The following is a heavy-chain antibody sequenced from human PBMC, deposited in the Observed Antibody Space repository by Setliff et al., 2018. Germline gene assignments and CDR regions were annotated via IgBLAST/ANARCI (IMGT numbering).Heavy chain of an antibody. D-gene: IGHD1-26*01. CDR1: GYTFTGYY. CDR3: ARASAKYEGGAFDI. J-gene: IGHJ3*02. CDR2: INPNSGGT. Sequence: ASVKVSCKASGYTFTGYYMHWVRQAPGQGLEWMGWINPNSGGTNYAQKFQGWVTMTRDTSISTAYMELGSLRSDDTAVYYCARASAKYEGGAFDIWGQGTMVTVSS. V-gene: IGHV1-2*04.